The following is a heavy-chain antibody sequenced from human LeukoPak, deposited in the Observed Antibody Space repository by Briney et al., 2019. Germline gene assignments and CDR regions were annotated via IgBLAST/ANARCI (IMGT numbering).Heavy chain of an antibody. CDR2: INWNGGST. CDR1: GFTFDDYG. J-gene: IGHJ4*02. D-gene: IGHD3-22*01. CDR3: ASRKDYYDSSGYYFDY. Sequence: GGSLRLSCAASGFTFDDYGMSWVRQAPGKGLEWVSGINWNGGSTGYADSVKGRFTISRDNAKNSLYLQMNSLRAEDTALYYCASRKDYYDSSGYYFDYWGQGTLVTVSS. V-gene: IGHV3-20*04.